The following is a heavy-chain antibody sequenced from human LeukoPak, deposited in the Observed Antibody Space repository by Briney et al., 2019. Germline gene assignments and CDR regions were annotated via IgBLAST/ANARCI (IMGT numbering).Heavy chain of an antibody. J-gene: IGHJ5*02. D-gene: IGHD2-2*01. Sequence: GASVNVSCKASGYTFTIYDINWVRQATGQGLEWMGWMNPNSGNTGYAQKFQGRVTITRNTSISTAYMELSSLRSEDTAVYYCARGWSKRYQPWGQGTLVTVSS. CDR3: ARGWSKRYQP. V-gene: IGHV1-8*03. CDR1: GYTFTIYD. CDR2: MNPNSGNT.